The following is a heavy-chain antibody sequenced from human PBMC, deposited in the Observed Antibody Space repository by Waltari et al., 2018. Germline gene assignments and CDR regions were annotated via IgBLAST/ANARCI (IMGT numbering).Heavy chain of an antibody. CDR2: INAGNGNT. CDR3: ARGRIAAAGPNFLDY. CDR1: GYTFTSYV. J-gene: IGHJ4*02. D-gene: IGHD6-13*01. Sequence: SVKVSCKASGYTFTSYVMHWVRQAPGQRLEWMGWINAGNGNTKYSQKFQGRVTITRDTSASTAYMELSSLRSEDTAVYYCARGRIAAAGPNFLDYWGQGTLVTVSS. V-gene: IGHV1-3*01.